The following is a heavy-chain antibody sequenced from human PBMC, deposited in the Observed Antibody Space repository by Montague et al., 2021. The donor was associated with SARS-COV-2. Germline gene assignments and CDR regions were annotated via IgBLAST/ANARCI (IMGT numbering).Heavy chain of an antibody. V-gene: IGHV3-53*05. CDR3: ARDLDGAFDI. CDR1: GFTFSSYA. Sequence: SLRLSCAASGFTFSSYAMSWVRQAPGKGLEWVSLIYSGGGTSSADSVQGRFTTSRDNSKNTLFLQMNSLRAEDTAVYYCARDLDGAFDIWGQGTRVTVSS. CDR2: IYSGGGT. J-gene: IGHJ3*02.